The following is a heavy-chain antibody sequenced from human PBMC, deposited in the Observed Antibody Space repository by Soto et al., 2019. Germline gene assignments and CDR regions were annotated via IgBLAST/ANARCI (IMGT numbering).Heavy chain of an antibody. V-gene: IGHV4-4*07. J-gene: IGHJ4*02. D-gene: IGHD3-22*01. CDR2: IYTSGST. CDR3: AREREGPITYYYDSSGYFLDY. Sequence: SETLSLTCTVSGGSISSYYWSWIRQPAGKGLEWIGRIYTSGSTNYNPSLKSRVTMSVDTSKNQFSLKLSSVTAADTAVYYCAREREGPITYYYDSSGYFLDYWGQGTLVTVSS. CDR1: GGSISSYY.